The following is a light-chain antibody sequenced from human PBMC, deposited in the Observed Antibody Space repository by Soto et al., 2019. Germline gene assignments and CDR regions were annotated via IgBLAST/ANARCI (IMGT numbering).Light chain of an antibody. V-gene: IGLV1-44*01. CDR2: SNT. Sequence: QSVLTQPPSASGTPGQRVTISCSGSTSNIGTDTVNWYQQLPGTAPKLLIYSNTNRPSGVPDRFSASKSGTSASLDITGLQAEDEAEYSCQSYDSSLTVVFGGGTKVTVL. CDR3: QSYDSSLTVV. J-gene: IGLJ2*01. CDR1: TSNIGTDT.